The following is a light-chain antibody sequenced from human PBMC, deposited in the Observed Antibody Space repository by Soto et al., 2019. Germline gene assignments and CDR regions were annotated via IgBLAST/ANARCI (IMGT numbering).Light chain of an antibody. CDR2: GAS. V-gene: IGKV3-15*01. J-gene: IGKJ1*01. Sequence: EIVMKQSPATLSVSQGERATLSCRASQSVSSNLAWYQQKPGQAPRLLIYGASTRATRIPARFSGSGSGTEFTLTISSLQSEDFAVYYCQQYNNWPRTFGQGTKVDIK. CDR3: QQYNNWPRT. CDR1: QSVSSN.